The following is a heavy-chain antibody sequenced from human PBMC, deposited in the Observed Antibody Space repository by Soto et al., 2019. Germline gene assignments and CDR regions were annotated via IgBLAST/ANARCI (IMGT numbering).Heavy chain of an antibody. CDR2: INAGNGNT. V-gene: IGHV1-3*01. D-gene: IGHD1-26*01. CDR3: ARAEWELLCDY. Sequence: QVQLVHSGAEVKKPGASVMVSCKASGYTFTSYAKHSVRQAPGQRLEWMGWINAGNGNTKYSQKFQGRVTITRDTSASTAYMELSSLRSEDTAVYYCARAEWELLCDYWGQGTLVTVSS. J-gene: IGHJ4*02. CDR1: GYTFTSYA.